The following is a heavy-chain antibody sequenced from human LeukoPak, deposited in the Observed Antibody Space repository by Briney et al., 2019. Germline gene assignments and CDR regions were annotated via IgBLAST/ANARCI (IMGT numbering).Heavy chain of an antibody. CDR3: ARGGLSGYCSSTSCYTSPVDY. J-gene: IGHJ4*02. Sequence: SVKVSCKASGGIFSSYTISWVRQAPGQGLEWMGRIIPILGIANYAQKFQGRHTIPADKSTSTAYMDLQSRRSEDTAVYYCARGGLSGYCSSTSCYTSPVDYWGQGTLVTVSS. CDR2: IIPILGIA. CDR1: GGIFSSYT. V-gene: IGHV1-69*02. D-gene: IGHD2-2*01.